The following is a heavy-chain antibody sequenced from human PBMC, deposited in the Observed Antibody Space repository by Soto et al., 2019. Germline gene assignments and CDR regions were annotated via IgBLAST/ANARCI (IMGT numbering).Heavy chain of an antibody. Sequence: GGSLRLSWAASGVNFSSYGMHWVRQAPGKGLEWVAVISYDGSNKYYADSVKGRFTISRDNSKNTLYLQMNSLRAEDTAVYYCAKSMVRGPYYYYGMDVWGQGTTVTVSS. D-gene: IGHD3-10*01. CDR1: GVNFSSYG. J-gene: IGHJ6*02. CDR3: AKSMVRGPYYYYGMDV. CDR2: ISYDGSNK. V-gene: IGHV3-30*18.